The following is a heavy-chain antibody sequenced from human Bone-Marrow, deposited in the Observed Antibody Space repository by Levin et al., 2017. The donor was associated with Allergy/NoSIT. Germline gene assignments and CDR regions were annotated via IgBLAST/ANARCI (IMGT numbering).Heavy chain of an antibody. CDR3: ARDKTVSWNYGGDNWFDP. CDR1: GGSISSSSYY. CDR2: IYYSGST. Sequence: PSETLSLTCTVSGGSISSSSYYWGWIRQPPGKGLEWIGSIYYSGSTYYNPSLKSRVTISVDTSKNQFSLKLSSVTAADTAVYYCARDKTVSWNYGGDNWFDPWGQGTLVTVSS. D-gene: IGHD1-7*01. J-gene: IGHJ5*02. V-gene: IGHV4-39*07.